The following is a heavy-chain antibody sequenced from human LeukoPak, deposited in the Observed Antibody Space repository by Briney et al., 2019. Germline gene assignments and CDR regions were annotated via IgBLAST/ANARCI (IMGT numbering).Heavy chain of an antibody. V-gene: IGHV1-69*05. J-gene: IGHJ4*02. CDR1: GGTFSSYA. CDR2: IIPIFGTA. D-gene: IGHD4-17*01. CDR3: AGAKDYGDYVFDY. Sequence: SVKVSCKASGGTFSSYAISWVRQAPGQGLEWMGRIIPIFGTANYAQKLQGRVTITTDESTSTAYMELSSLRSEDTAVYYCAGAKDYGDYVFDYWGQGTLVTVSS.